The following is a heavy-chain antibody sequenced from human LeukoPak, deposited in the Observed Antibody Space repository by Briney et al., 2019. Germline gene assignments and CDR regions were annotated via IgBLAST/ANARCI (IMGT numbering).Heavy chain of an antibody. D-gene: IGHD2-15*01. CDR2: IYYSGNT. V-gene: IGHV4-39*07. CDR1: GASFSSYY. CDR3: ARDRAGYCSGGSCYSVDSFDY. Sequence: SETLSLTCTVSGASFSSYYWGWIRQPPGKGLEWIGSIYYSGNTYYNPSLKSRVTISVDTSKNQFSLKLSSVTAADTAVYYCARDRAGYCSGGSCYSVDSFDYWGQGTLATVSS. J-gene: IGHJ4*02.